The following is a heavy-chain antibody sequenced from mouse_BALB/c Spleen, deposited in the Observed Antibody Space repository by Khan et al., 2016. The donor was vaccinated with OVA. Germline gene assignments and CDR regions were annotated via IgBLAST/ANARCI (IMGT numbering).Heavy chain of an antibody. CDR3: VRGAYSGLFAY. V-gene: IGHV14-3*02. J-gene: IGHJ3*01. CDR2: IDPANGDV. CDR1: GFNIKDTY. Sequence: VQLQQSGADFVKPGASVRLSCTASGFNIKDTYMHWITQRPQQGLVWIGRIDPANGDVRYDPKFQDRATITADASSNTAYLQLSSLTSDDTAVYCCVRGAYSGLFAYWGQGTLVTVSA. D-gene: IGHD2-10*01.